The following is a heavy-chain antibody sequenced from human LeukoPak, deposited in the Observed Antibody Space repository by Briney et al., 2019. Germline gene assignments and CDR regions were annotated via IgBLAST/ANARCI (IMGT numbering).Heavy chain of an antibody. J-gene: IGHJ4*02. CDR1: GFTFSRSG. V-gene: IGHV3-30*02. CDR3: AREAGSGSFDY. Sequence: PGGSLRLSCAASGFTFSRSGMHWVRQAPGKGLEWVTFIGYDGSNKYYADSVKGRFTISRDNSKNTLYLQMNSLRAEDTAVYYCAREAGSGSFDYWGQGTLVTVSS. CDR2: IGYDGSNK. D-gene: IGHD3-10*01.